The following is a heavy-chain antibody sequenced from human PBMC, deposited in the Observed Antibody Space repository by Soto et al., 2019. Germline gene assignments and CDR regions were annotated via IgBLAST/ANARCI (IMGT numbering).Heavy chain of an antibody. CDR2: ITGSGMTI. J-gene: IGHJ3*02. CDR1: GFTFSNYE. D-gene: IGHD3-3*01. CDR3: ATDRFDFWSGAHNAFEI. V-gene: IGHV3-48*03. Sequence: GGSLRLSCAASGFTFSNYEMNWVRQAPGKGLEWVAHITGSGMTIYYADSMKGRITISRDNAKKSLFLQMNSLRGEDTAVYYCATDRFDFWSGAHNAFEIRGQGTMVTVSS.